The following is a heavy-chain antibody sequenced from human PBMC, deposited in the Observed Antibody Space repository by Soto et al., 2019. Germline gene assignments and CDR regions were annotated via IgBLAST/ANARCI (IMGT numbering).Heavy chain of an antibody. CDR2: IIPIFGTA. CDR3: ASVYYYDSSGYYYPYFDY. D-gene: IGHD3-22*01. V-gene: IGHV1-69*06. CDR1: GGTFSSYA. Sequence: QVQLVQSGAEVKKPGSSVKVSCKASGGTFSSYAISWVRQAPGQGLEWMGGIIPIFGTANYAQKFQGRVTITADKSTRTAYMELSSLRSEDTAVYYCASVYYYDSSGYYYPYFDYWGQGTLVTVSS. J-gene: IGHJ4*02.